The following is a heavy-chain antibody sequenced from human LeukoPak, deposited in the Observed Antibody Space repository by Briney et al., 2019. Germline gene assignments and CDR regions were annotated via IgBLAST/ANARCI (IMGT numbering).Heavy chain of an antibody. Sequence: GGSLRLSCAASGFTFSSYWMSWVRQAPGKGLEWVAHIKQDGSQEYYVDSVKGRFTISRDSAKNSLYLQMNSLRAEDTAVYYCARGVPYDSWSGPHYSDYWGQGTLVTVSS. CDR1: GFTFSSYW. CDR3: ARGVPYDSWSGPHYSDY. J-gene: IGHJ4*02. V-gene: IGHV3-7*01. D-gene: IGHD3-3*01. CDR2: IKQDGSQE.